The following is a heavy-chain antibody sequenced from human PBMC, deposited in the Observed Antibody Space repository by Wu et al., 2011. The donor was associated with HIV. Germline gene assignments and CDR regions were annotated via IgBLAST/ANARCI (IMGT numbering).Heavy chain of an antibody. CDR2: MNPDSGKT. J-gene: IGHJ5*02. V-gene: IGHV1-8*02. Sequence: SVQVSCKASGYTFTGYYIHWVRQAPGQGLEWMASMNPDSGKTGYAXKFQGRVTITKNNSISTVYMELSNLRSEDTALYYCVRRRLRVAWFDPWGQGTLVTVSS. D-gene: IGHD3-16*01. CDR3: VRRRLRVAWFDP. CDR1: GYTFTGYY.